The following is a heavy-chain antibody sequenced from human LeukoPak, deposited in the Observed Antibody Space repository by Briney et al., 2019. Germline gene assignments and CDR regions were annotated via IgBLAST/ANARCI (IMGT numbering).Heavy chain of an antibody. Sequence: PSETLSLTCTVSGGSISSYYWSWIRQPPGKGLEWIGYIYYSGSTNYNPSLKSRVTVSVDTSKNQFSLKLSSVTAADTAVYYCARSQLAVADPLDYWGQGTLVTVSS. V-gene: IGHV4-59*12. CDR3: ARSQLAVADPLDY. D-gene: IGHD6-19*01. CDR1: GGSISSYY. CDR2: IYYSGST. J-gene: IGHJ4*02.